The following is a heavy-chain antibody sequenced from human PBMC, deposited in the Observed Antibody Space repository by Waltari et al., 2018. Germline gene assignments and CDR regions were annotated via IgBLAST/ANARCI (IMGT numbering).Heavy chain of an antibody. CDR3: ARQPVPAASYYYYYYMDV. V-gene: IGHV4-39*01. CDR1: GGSISSSSYY. Sequence: QLQLQESGPGLVKPSETLSLTCTVSGGSISSSSYYWGWIRPPPGKGLEWIGSIYYSGSTYYNPSLKSRVTISVDTSKNQFSLKLSSVTAADTAVYYCARQPVPAASYYYYYYMDVWGKGTTVTVSS. CDR2: IYYSGST. D-gene: IGHD2-2*01. J-gene: IGHJ6*03.